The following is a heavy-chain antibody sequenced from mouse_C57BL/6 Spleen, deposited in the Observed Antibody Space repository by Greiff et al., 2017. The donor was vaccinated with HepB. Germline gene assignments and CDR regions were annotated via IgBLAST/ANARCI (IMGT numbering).Heavy chain of an antibody. CDR3: ARSLYSNYAMDY. V-gene: IGHV7-3*01. Sequence: DVRLVESGGGLVQPGGSLSLSCAASGFTFTDYYMSWVRQPPGKALEWLGFIRNKANGYTTEYSASVKGRFTISRENSQSILYLQMNALRAEDSATYYCARSLYSNYAMDYWGQGTSVTVSS. J-gene: IGHJ4*01. D-gene: IGHD2-5*01. CDR1: GFTFTDYY. CDR2: IRNKANGYTT.